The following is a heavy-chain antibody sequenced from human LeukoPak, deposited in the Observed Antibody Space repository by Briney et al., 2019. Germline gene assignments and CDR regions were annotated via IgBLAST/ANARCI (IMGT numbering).Heavy chain of an antibody. CDR2: VYYKGDT. V-gene: IGHV4-59*08. CDR3: ARHVTVTYDAFDL. CDR1: GGSTTGYF. Sequence: SETLSLTCSVSGGSTTGYFWTWIRQPPGKGPEWIGYVYYKGDTSYSPSLDSRVSISVDMSKKQFSLKLNSVTAADTAMYYCARHVTVTYDAFDLWGQGTMVTVSS. D-gene: IGHD4-11*01. J-gene: IGHJ3*01.